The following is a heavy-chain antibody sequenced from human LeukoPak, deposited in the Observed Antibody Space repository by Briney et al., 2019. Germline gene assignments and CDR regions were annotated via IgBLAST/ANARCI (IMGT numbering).Heavy chain of an antibody. CDR1: GFTFSSYA. V-gene: IGHV3-30*04. D-gene: IGHD6-13*01. Sequence: GRSLRLSCAASGFTFSSYAMHWVRQAPGKGLEWVAVISYDGSNKYYADSVKGRFTISRDNSKNTLYLQMNSLRAEDTAVYYCARDSRQLVTNSNWFDPWGQGTLVTVSS. J-gene: IGHJ5*02. CDR2: ISYDGSNK. CDR3: ARDSRQLVTNSNWFDP.